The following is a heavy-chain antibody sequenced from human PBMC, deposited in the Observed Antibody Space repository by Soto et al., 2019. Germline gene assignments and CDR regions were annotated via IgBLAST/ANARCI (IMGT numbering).Heavy chain of an antibody. J-gene: IGHJ6*02. CDR1: GFTFSSYS. D-gene: IGHD6-19*01. CDR2: ISSSSSYI. CDR3: ASFFGSGWNLQYYYYGMDV. V-gene: IGHV3-21*01. Sequence: EVQLVESGGGLVKPGGSLRLSCAASGFTFSSYSMNWVRQAPGKGLEWVSSISSSSSYIYYADSVKGRFTISRDNAKNSLYLQMNSLRAEDTAVYYCASFFGSGWNLQYYYYGMDVWGQGTTVIVSS.